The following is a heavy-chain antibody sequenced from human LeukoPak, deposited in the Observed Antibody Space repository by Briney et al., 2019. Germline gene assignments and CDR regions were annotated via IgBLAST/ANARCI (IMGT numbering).Heavy chain of an antibody. CDR2: ISGSGDTT. V-gene: IGHV3-23*01. D-gene: IGHD2-21*02. Sequence: GGSLRLSCAASGFTFSTYAKSWVRQAPGKGLEWVSGISGSGDTTYYADSVKGRFTISRDNSKNTLYLQMSSLRADDTAVYYCAKTFIFGGDHFQHWGQGTLVTVFS. CDR3: AKTFIFGGDHFQH. J-gene: IGHJ1*01. CDR1: GFTFSTYA.